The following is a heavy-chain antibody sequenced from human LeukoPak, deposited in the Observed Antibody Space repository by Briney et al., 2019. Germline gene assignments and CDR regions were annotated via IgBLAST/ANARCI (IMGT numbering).Heavy chain of an antibody. CDR3: ARAGPYLYYYYMDV. J-gene: IGHJ6*03. Sequence: PGGSLRLSCAASGFTFSSYGMHWVRQAPGKGLEWVAFIRYDGSNKYYADSVKGRFTISRDNAQNSLYLQMNSLRAEDTAVYYCARAGPYLYYYYMDVWGKGTTVTVSS. CDR1: GFTFSSYG. CDR2: IRYDGSNK. V-gene: IGHV3-30*02. D-gene: IGHD1-14*01.